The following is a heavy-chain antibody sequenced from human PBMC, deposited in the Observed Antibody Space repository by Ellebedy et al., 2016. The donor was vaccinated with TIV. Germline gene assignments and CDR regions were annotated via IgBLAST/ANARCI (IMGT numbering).Heavy chain of an antibody. V-gene: IGHV3-7*04. D-gene: IGHD2-15*01. Sequence: GESLKISCAASGFTFSSYAMTWVRQAPGKGLEWLAKINPDGSGADYVDAVNGRFTLSRDNTKNSLYLQMNSLRDEDTAVYYCAKEEWWRFDYWGQGTVVTVSS. CDR2: INPDGSGA. CDR3: AKEEWWRFDY. J-gene: IGHJ4*02. CDR1: GFTFSSYA.